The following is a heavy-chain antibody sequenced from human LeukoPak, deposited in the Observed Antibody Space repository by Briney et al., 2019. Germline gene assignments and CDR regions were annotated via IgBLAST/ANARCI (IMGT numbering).Heavy chain of an antibody. CDR3: ARSPQTTVTTFDY. CDR2: VNLQGST. Sequence: PSETLSLTCGVSGGSISNTNWWTWVRQPPGKGLEWIGEVNLQGSTNYNPSLKSRVAISVDKSENHISLKLTSVTAADTAVYYCARSPQTTVTTFDYWGQGTLVTVSS. CDR1: GGSISNTNW. J-gene: IGHJ4*02. V-gene: IGHV4-4*02. D-gene: IGHD4-17*01.